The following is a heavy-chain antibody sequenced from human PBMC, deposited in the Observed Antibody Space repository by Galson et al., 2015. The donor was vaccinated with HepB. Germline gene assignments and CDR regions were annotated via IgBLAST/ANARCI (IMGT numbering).Heavy chain of an antibody. CDR3: ARDIGLLVVSYHFYGMDV. Sequence: SLRLSCAASGFTFRSYGMHWVRQAPGKGLEWVAVIWFDESNRYYADSVKGRFTISRDNSRNTLYLQMNSLRAEDTAVYHCARDIGLLVVSYHFYGMDVWGQGTTVTVSS. J-gene: IGHJ6*02. V-gene: IGHV3-33*01. CDR2: IWFDESNR. D-gene: IGHD2-8*02. CDR1: GFTFRSYG.